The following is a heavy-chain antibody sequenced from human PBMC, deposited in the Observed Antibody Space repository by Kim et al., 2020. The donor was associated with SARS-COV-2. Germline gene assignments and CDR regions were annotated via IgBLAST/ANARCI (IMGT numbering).Heavy chain of an antibody. V-gene: IGHV1-24*01. CDR1: GYTLTELS. CDR2: FDPEDGET. J-gene: IGHJ4*02. CDR3: ATGLHSDYYDSSGYGFFDY. Sequence: ASVKVSCKVSGYTLTELSMHWVRQAPGKGLEWMGGFDPEDGETIYAQKFQGRVTMTEDTSTDTAYMELSSLRSEDTAVYYCATGLHSDYYDSSGYGFFDYWGQGTLVTVSS. D-gene: IGHD3-22*01.